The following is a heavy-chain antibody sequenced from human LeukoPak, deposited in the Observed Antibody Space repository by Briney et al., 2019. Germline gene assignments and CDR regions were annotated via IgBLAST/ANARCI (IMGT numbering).Heavy chain of an antibody. V-gene: IGHV3-21*01. J-gene: IGHJ4*02. CDR1: GFTFSSYS. D-gene: IGHD3-22*01. CDR2: ISSSSSYI. CDR3: ASPYDSSGYYCGY. Sequence: GGALRLSCAASGFTFSSYSMYWVRQAPGKGLEWVSSISSSSSYIYYADSVKGRFTISRDNAKNSLYLQMNSLRAEDTAVYYCASPYDSSGYYCGYWGQGTLVTVSS.